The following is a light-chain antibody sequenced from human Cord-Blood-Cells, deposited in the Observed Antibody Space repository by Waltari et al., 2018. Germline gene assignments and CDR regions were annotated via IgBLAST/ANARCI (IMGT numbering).Light chain of an antibody. J-gene: IGKJ3*01. CDR2: WAS. Sequence: DIVMTQSPDSLAVSLGERATINCKSSQSVLYSSNNKNYLAWYQQKPGQPPKLRIYWASTRESGVPDRFSGSGSGTDFTLTIRSLQAEDVAVYYCQQYYSTPPFTFGPGTKVDIK. CDR1: QSVLYSSNNKNY. CDR3: QQYYSTPPFT. V-gene: IGKV4-1*01.